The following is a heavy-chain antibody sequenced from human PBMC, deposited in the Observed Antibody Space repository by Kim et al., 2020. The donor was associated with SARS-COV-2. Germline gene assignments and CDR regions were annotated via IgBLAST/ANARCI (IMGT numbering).Heavy chain of an antibody. CDR1: GFTFSSYD. Sequence: GGSLRLSCVASGFTFSSYDFHWVRPGAGKSLEWVSTIDLAGATYYPVSVKGRFTISRENAKNSFYLQMNSLRVGDTAVYYCATARVPYSYYFESWGRGTL. CDR2: IDLAGAT. J-gene: IGHJ4*02. V-gene: IGHV3-13*01. D-gene: IGHD2-15*01. CDR3: ATARVPYSYYFES.